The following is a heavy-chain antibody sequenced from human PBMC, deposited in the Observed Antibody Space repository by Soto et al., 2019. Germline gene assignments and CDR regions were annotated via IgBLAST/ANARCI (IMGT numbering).Heavy chain of an antibody. Sequence: QVQLVESGGGVVQPGRSLRLSCAASGFTFSSYAMHWVRQAPGKGLEWVAVISYDGSNNYYADSVKGRFTISRDNSKNTLYLQMNSLRAEDTAVYYCARAYPTSRGRGRGYYFDYWGQGTLVTVSS. V-gene: IGHV3-30-3*01. D-gene: IGHD3-10*01. J-gene: IGHJ4*02. CDR2: ISYDGSNN. CDR1: GFTFSSYA. CDR3: ARAYPTSRGRGRGYYFDY.